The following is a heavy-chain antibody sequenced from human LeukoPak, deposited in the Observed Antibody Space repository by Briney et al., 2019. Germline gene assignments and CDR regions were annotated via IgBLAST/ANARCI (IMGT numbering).Heavy chain of an antibody. V-gene: IGHV3-30*04. CDR1: GFTFSSYV. CDR3: AKDGRQRKTYFYGSGSANAFDI. CDR2: ISYDGSNE. J-gene: IGHJ3*02. D-gene: IGHD3-10*01. Sequence: GGSLRLSCAASGFTFSSYVMHWVRQAPGKGLEWVAIISYDGSNEYYADSVKGRFTISRDNSKNTLYLQMNSLRAEDTAVYYCAKDGRQRKTYFYGSGSANAFDIWGQGTMVTVSS.